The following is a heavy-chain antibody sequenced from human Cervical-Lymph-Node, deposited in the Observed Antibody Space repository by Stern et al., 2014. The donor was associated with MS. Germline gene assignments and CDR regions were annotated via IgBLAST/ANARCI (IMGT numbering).Heavy chain of an antibody. Sequence: QVTLKESGPALLRPTETLRLTCTLSGFSLSTTGMRVSWIRQPPGKALEWLARIDWGDEEFSNPSFKTRVTIFTDTSQNPLVPTMTNVDPVDPATYCCARLGAVGGLDFWGQGTLVAVSS. CDR1: GFSLSTTGMR. CDR2: IDWGDEE. V-gene: IGHV2-70*04. CDR3: ARLGAVGGLDF. J-gene: IGHJ4*02. D-gene: IGHD6-19*01.